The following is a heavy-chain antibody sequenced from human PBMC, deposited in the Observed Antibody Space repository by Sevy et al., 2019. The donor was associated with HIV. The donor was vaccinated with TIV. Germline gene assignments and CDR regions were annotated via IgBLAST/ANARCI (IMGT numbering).Heavy chain of an antibody. CDR1: GYTLTKLS. CDR2: FAPEDGET. J-gene: IGHJ4*02. D-gene: IGHD3-22*01. Sequence: ASVKVSCKVSGYTLTKLSMHWVRQAPGKGLEWMGSFAPEDGETIYQQKLKGRVTMTEDTSTDTGYMELSSLRSEDTAVYYCATTKDYYEDSGSPFDYWGQGTLVTVSS. CDR3: ATTKDYYEDSGSPFDY. V-gene: IGHV1-24*01.